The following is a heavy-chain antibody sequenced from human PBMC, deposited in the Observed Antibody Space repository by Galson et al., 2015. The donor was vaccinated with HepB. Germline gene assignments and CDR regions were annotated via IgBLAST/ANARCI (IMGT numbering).Heavy chain of an antibody. CDR2: IWYDGSNK. V-gene: IGHV3-33*01. Sequence: LRLSCAASGFTFSSYGMHWVRQAPGKGLEWVAVIWYDGSNKYYADSVKGRFTISRDNSKNTLYLQMNSLRAEDTAVYYCARVNYYDILTGRAGYYYYYYMDVWGKGTTVTVSS. J-gene: IGHJ6*03. D-gene: IGHD3-9*01. CDR1: GFTFSSYG. CDR3: ARVNYYDILTGRAGYYYYYYMDV.